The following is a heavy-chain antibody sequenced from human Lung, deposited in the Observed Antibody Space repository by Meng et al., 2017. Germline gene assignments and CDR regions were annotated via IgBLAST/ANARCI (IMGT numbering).Heavy chain of an antibody. CDR2: IYWDDDK. J-gene: IGHJ4*02. CDR3: AHIVLYDSYDY. V-gene: IGHV2-5*02. CDR1: GFSLSTSGVG. Sequence: QITLKESGPTLVKTTHTLTLPCTFSGFSLSTSGVGVGWIRQPPGKALEWLALIYWDDDKRYSPSLKSRLTITKDTSKNQVVLTMTNMDPVDTATYYCAHIVLYDSYDYWGQGTLVTVSS. D-gene: IGHD3-22*01.